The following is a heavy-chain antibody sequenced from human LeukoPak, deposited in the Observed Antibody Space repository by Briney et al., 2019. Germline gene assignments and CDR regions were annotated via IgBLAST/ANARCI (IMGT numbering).Heavy chain of an antibody. J-gene: IGHJ4*02. D-gene: IGHD5/OR15-5a*01. CDR1: GGSISNYY. CDR3: ARVALSGLYYFDN. CDR2: ISTSGST. V-gene: IGHV4-4*07. Sequence: SETPSLTCTVSGGSISNYYWSWIRQPAGKGLEWIGRISTSGSTNYNPSLKSRVTISVDKSRNQFSLKLSSVTAADTAVYYCARVALSGLYYFDNWGQGTLVTVSS.